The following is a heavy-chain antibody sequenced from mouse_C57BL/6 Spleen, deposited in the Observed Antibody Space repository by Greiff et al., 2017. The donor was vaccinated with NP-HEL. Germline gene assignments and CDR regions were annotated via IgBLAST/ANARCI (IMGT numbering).Heavy chain of an antibody. CDR1: GFSLTSYA. V-gene: IGHV2-9-1*01. J-gene: IGHJ1*03. Sequence: QVQLKESGPGLVAPSQSLSITCTVSGFSLTSYAISWVRQPPGKGLEWLGVIWTGGGQNYNSALKSRLSISKDNSKSQVFLKMNSLQTDDTARYYCATREKSSSSYWYFDVWGTGTTVTVSS. CDR3: ATREKSSSSYWYFDV. D-gene: IGHD1-3*01. CDR2: IWTGGGQ.